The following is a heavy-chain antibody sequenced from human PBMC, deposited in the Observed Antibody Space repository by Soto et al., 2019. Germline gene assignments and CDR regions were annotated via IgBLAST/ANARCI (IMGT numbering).Heavy chain of an antibody. CDR1: GYTFTSYD. Sequence: QVQLVQSGAEVKKPGASVKVSCKASGYTFTSYDINWVRQATGQGLEWMGWMNPNSGNTGYAQKCQGRVTMTRNTSISTAYMELSSLRSEDTAVYYCATGADYYYYYYMDVWGKGTTVTVSS. CDR3: ATGADYYYYYYMDV. J-gene: IGHJ6*03. V-gene: IGHV1-8*01. CDR2: MNPNSGNT.